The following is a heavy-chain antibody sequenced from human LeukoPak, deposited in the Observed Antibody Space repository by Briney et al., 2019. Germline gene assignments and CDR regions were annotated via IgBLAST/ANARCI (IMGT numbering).Heavy chain of an antibody. V-gene: IGHV3-33*01. D-gene: IGHD3-22*01. CDR2: IWYDGSNK. Sequence: GRSLRLSCAASRFTFSSYGMHWVRQAPGKGLEWVAVIWYDGSNKYYADSVKGRFTISRDNSKNTLYLQMNSLRAEDTAVYYCARDGPMIVAHYWGQGTLVTVSS. CDR3: ARDGPMIVAHY. CDR1: RFTFSSYG. J-gene: IGHJ4*02.